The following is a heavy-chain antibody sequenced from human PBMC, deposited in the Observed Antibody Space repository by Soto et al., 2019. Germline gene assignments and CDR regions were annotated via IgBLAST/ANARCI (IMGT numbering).Heavy chain of an antibody. Sequence: QVQLVQSGAEVKKPGSSVKVSCKASGGTFSSYAISWVRQAPGQGIEWMGGIIPIFGTANYAQKFQGRVTITADESTSTAYMELSSLRSEDTAVYYCARLAGGGVVPAALYYYYGMDVWGQGTTVTVSS. CDR3: ARLAGGGVVPAALYYYYGMDV. D-gene: IGHD2-2*01. CDR2: IIPIFGTA. J-gene: IGHJ6*02. CDR1: GGTFSSYA. V-gene: IGHV1-69*01.